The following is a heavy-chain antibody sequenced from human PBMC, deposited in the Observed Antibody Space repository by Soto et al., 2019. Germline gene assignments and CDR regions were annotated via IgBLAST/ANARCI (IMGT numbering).Heavy chain of an antibody. Sequence: LQESGPGLVKPSETLSLTCSVFGDSISSRSYYWAWIRRPPGMGLEWIASISYTGNTYYNPSLTSRAAISGDTSKNQFSLKLSFVTAADTAVYYCVRFSWYDGDSITNYYMDFWGNGATVTVSS. J-gene: IGHJ6*03. CDR1: GDSISSRSYY. CDR3: VRFSWYDGDSITNYYMDF. V-gene: IGHV4-39*01. CDR2: ISYTGNT. D-gene: IGHD6-13*01.